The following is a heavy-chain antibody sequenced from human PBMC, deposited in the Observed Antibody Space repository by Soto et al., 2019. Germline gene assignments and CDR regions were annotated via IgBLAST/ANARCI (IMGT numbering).Heavy chain of an antibody. CDR2: IIAYNGNT. V-gene: IGHV1-18*01. D-gene: IGHD6-19*01. CDR3: ARDPPYSSGWYAGFDP. Sequence: QVQLVQSGAEVKKPGASVKVSCEASGYTFTSYGISRVRQATGQGLEWMGWIIAYNGNTNYAQKLQGRVTMTTDTSTSTAYMELRSLRSDDTAVYYCARDPPYSSGWYAGFDPWGQGTLVTVSS. CDR1: GYTFTSYG. J-gene: IGHJ5*02.